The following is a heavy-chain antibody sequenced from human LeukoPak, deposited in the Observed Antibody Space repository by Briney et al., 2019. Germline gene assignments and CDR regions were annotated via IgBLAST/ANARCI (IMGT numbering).Heavy chain of an antibody. CDR3: ARVGSSWTRDYYFDY. CDR2: ISYGGSS. V-gene: IGHV4-39*07. J-gene: IGHJ4*02. D-gene: IGHD6-13*01. CDR1: GGSISSSSYY. Sequence: KPSETLSLTCTVSGGSISSSSYYWGWIRQPPGKGLEWIGSISYGGSSYYDPSLKSRVTTSVDTSKNQFSLKLSSVTAADTALYYCARVGSSWTRDYYFDYWGQGTPVTVSS.